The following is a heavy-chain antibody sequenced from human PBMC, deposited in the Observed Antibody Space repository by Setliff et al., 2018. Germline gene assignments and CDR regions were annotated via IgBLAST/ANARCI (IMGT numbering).Heavy chain of an antibody. CDR1: QFTFDDYG. D-gene: IGHD2-15*01. V-gene: IGHV3-23*01. Sequence: GESLKISCAASQFTFDDYGMAWVRQAPGKGLEWVSAVTAFGGTTYDADSVKGRFTTSRDNSKNTIYLQMNNLGVDDTAIYYCVRRVAGKGWFDPWGQGTLVTVSS. CDR2: VTAFGGTT. CDR3: VRRVAGKGWFDP. J-gene: IGHJ5*02.